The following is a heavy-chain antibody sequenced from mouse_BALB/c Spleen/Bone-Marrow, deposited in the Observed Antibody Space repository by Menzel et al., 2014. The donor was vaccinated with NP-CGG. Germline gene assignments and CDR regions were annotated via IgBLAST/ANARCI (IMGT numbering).Heavy chain of an antibody. J-gene: IGHJ2*01. V-gene: IGHV1-4*01. CDR1: GYTFTTYM. Sequence: QVQLQQSGAELAGPGASVKMSCRASGYTFTTYMIHWVRQRPGQDLEWIGYINPTSGYTNYNQKFKDKATLTADKSSSTAYMQLSSLTSEDSAVYYCARRDDGYVYFDYWGQGTTLTVSS. CDR3: ARRDDGYVYFDY. CDR2: INPTSGYT. D-gene: IGHD2-3*01.